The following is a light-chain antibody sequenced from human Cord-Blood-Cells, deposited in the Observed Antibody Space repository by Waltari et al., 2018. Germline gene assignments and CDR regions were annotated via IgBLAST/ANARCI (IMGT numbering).Light chain of an antibody. V-gene: IGKV1-39*01. Sequence: DIQMTQSPSSLSASVGDRVTITCRASQSISSYLNWYQQKPGKAPKLLIYAASSLQSGVPSMFSGSGSGTDFTLTISSLQPEDCATYYCQQSYSTPFTFGPWTKVDIK. CDR1: QSISSY. J-gene: IGKJ3*01. CDR3: QQSYSTPFT. CDR2: AAS.